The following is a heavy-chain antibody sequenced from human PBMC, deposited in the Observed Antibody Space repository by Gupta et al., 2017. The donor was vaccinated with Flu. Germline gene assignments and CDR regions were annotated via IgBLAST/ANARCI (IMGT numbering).Heavy chain of an antibody. CDR2: RVYTGTT. J-gene: IGHJ4*02. D-gene: IGHD5-12*01. CDR3: ARHRGNGAYEAYYDL. Sequence: QLQASGPGLVKPSETLSLICSVSGGSQYWGWSRQPPGKGLEWIGRRVYTGTTFYNPSLMSRLTMSADTSKNQSSLKMTSVTAADTGVYDGARHRGNGAYEAYYDLWGQGSLGTVSS. V-gene: IGHV4-59*04. CDR1: GGSQY.